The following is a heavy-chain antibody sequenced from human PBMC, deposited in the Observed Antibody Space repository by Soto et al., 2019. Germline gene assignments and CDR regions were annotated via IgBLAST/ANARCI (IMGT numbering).Heavy chain of an antibody. Sequence: GASVKVSCKASGYTFTSYAMNWVRQAPGQGLEWMGWISTNTGNPTYAQGFTGRFVFSLDTSVSTAYLQICSLKAEDTAVYYCAREIEVLRYFDWLPGGYNWFDPWGQGTLVTVSS. CDR1: GYTFTSYA. J-gene: IGHJ5*02. V-gene: IGHV7-4-1*01. CDR3: AREIEVLRYFDWLPGGYNWFDP. CDR2: ISTNTGNP. D-gene: IGHD3-9*01.